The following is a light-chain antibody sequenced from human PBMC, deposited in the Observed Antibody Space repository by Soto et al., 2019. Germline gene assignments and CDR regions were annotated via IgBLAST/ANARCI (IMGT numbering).Light chain of an antibody. J-gene: IGLJ2*01. CDR2: DVS. CDR3: SSYTGSDTPVV. CDR1: SSDVGGYNY. Sequence: QSALTQPASVSGSPGQSITISCTGTSSDVGGYNYVSWYQQHPGKAPNLIIFDVSNRPSGVSNRFSGYKSGNSASLTISGLHYEDEADYYCSSYTGSDTPVVFGAGTQLTVL. V-gene: IGLV2-14*01.